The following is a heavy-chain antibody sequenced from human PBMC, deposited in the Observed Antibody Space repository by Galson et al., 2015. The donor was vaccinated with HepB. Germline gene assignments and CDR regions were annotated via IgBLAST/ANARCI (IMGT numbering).Heavy chain of an antibody. J-gene: IGHJ4*02. Sequence: SETLSLTCTVSGGSVSSGSYYWSWIRQPPGEGLEWIGYIYYSGSTNYNPSLKSRVTISVDTSKNQFSLKLSSVTAADTAVYYCARFYSSSSNAFFDYWGQGTLVTVSS. CDR2: IYYSGST. CDR1: GGSVSSGSYY. CDR3: ARFYSSSSNAFFDY. D-gene: IGHD6-6*01. V-gene: IGHV4-61*01.